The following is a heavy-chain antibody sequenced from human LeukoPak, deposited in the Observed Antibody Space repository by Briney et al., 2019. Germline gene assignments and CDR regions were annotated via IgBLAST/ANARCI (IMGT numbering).Heavy chain of an antibody. V-gene: IGHV4-38-2*01. CDR2: IYHSGST. CDR3: ARRSYDFWSGYYTEWFDP. Sequence: PSETLSLTCAVSGYSISGGYYWGWIRQPPGKGLEWFGSIYHSGSTYYNPSLKSRVTISVDTSKNQFSLKLSSVTAADTAVYYCARRSYDFWSGYYTEWFDPWGQGTLVTVSS. J-gene: IGHJ5*02. CDR1: GYSISGGYY. D-gene: IGHD3-3*01.